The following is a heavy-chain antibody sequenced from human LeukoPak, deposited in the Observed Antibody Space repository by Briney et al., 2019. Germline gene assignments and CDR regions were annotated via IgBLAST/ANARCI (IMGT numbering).Heavy chain of an antibody. CDR1: GGPISSGGYY. CDR2: IYYSGST. J-gene: IGHJ4*02. D-gene: IGHD3-3*02. Sequence: SETLSLTCTVSGGPISSGGYYWSWIRQHPGKGLEWIGYIYYSGSTYYNPSLKSRVTISVDTSKNQFSLKLSSVTAADTAVYYCARAHPPFAYYFDYWGQGTLVTVSS. CDR3: ARAHPPFAYYFDY. V-gene: IGHV4-31*03.